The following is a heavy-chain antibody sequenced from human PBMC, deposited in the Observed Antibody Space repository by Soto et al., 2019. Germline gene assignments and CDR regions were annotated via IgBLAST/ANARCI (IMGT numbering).Heavy chain of an antibody. CDR1: GFTFSAYA. Sequence: GGSLRLSCAASGFTFSAYAMSWVRQAPGKGLEWVSVITGTTAITYSADSVKGRFTISRDNYKNTLYLQMNSLRAEDTAVYYCARDYYYSSGYPGEFDYWGQGTLVTVSS. CDR2: ITGTTAIT. CDR3: ARDYYYSSGYPGEFDY. V-gene: IGHV3-23*01. D-gene: IGHD3-22*01. J-gene: IGHJ4*02.